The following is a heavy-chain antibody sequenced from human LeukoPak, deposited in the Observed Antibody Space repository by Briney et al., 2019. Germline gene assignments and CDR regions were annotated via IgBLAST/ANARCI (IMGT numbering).Heavy chain of an antibody. CDR1: GFTFSDYY. J-gene: IGHJ4*02. V-gene: IGHV3-11*01. Sequence: GGSLRLSCAASGFTFSDYYMSWIRQAPGKGLEWVSYITSSGSTIYYADSVKGRFTISRANAKNSLHLQMNSLRTEDTAVYYCARTGYYSFDYWGQGTLVTVSS. CDR2: ITSSGSTI. CDR3: ARTGYYSFDY. D-gene: IGHD3/OR15-3a*01.